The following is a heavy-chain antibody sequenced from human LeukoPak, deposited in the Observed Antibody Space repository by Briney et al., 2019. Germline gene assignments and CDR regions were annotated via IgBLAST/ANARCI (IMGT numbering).Heavy chain of an antibody. J-gene: IGHJ4*02. Sequence: ASVKVSCKASGYTFTSYDINWVRQATGQGLEWMGWMNPNSGNTGYAQKFQGRVTITRNTSISTAYMELSSLRSEDTAVYYCARAKVNTIFGVVITRRYFDYWGQGTLVTVSS. V-gene: IGHV1-8*03. CDR2: MNPNSGNT. D-gene: IGHD3-3*01. CDR1: GYTFTSYD. CDR3: ARAKVNTIFGVVITRRYFDY.